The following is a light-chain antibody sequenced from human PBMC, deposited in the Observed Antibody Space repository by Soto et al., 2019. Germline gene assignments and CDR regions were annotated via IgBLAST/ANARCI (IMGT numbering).Light chain of an antibody. CDR1: QDIGTL. CDR3: QQSYSTPHIT. V-gene: IGKV1-39*01. CDR2: AAS. J-gene: IGKJ3*01. Sequence: DFQMTQSPSSLSASVGDRVTITCRASQDIGTLLNWYQQKPGKPPNLLIYAASNLLSGVSSRFSGSGSGTDFTLTISSLQPEDFATYYCQQSYSTPHITFGPGTKVDVK.